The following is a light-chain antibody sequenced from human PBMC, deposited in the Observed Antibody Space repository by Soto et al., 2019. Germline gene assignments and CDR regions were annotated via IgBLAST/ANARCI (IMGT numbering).Light chain of an antibody. Sequence: QLVLTQSPSASACLGASVKLTCTLSSGHSNYAIAWHQQQSEKGPRYLMKLNSDGSHSKGDGIPDRFSGSSSGAERYLTISSLQSEDEADYYCQTWGSGIVVFGGGTKLTVL. V-gene: IGLV4-69*01. CDR3: QTWGSGIVV. J-gene: IGLJ2*01. CDR2: LNSDGSH. CDR1: SGHSNYA.